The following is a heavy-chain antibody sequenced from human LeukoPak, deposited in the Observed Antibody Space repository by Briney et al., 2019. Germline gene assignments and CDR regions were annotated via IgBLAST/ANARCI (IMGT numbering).Heavy chain of an antibody. CDR3: TRLVGANFFDY. V-gene: IGHV3-73*01. CDR2: IRSKVNSYAT. J-gene: IGHJ4*02. D-gene: IGHD1-26*01. CDR1: GFTFSGSA. Sequence: GGSLRLSCAASGFTFSGSAMPWVRQASGKGLEWVGRIRSKVNSYATAYAASVKGRFTISRDDSKNTAYLQMNSLKTEDTAVYYCTRLVGANFFDYWGQGTLVTVSS.